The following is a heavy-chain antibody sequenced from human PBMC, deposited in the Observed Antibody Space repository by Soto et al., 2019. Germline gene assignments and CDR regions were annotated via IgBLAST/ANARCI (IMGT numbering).Heavy chain of an antibody. CDR2: ISSSSSYI. Sequence: EVQLVESGGGLVKPGGSLRLSCAASGFTFSSYSMNWVRQAPGKGLEWVSSISSSSSYIYYADSVKGRFTISRDNAKNSLYLQMNSLRAEDTAVYYCARDLYDILTGYYKGRWFDPWGQGTLVTVSS. V-gene: IGHV3-21*01. J-gene: IGHJ5*02. CDR3: ARDLYDILTGYYKGRWFDP. D-gene: IGHD3-9*01. CDR1: GFTFSSYS.